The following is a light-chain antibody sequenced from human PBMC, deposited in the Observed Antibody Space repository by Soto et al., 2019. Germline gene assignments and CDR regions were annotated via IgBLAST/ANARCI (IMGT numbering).Light chain of an antibody. CDR1: QTINNY. Sequence: DLQMTQSPSSLSASVGDRVTITCRSSQTINNYLNWYQQRPGSAPKLLIYDTSSLQTGDPSRFSGSGSGTVFTLTISSLQPEALAIYYGQQGFTAPPWTFGQGTKVELK. CDR3: QQGFTAPPWT. V-gene: IGKV1-39*01. J-gene: IGKJ1*01. CDR2: DTS.